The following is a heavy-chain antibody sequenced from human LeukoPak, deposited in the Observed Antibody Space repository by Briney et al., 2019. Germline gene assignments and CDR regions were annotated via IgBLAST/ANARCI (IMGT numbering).Heavy chain of an antibody. Sequence: GASVKVSCKASGGTFSSYAISWVRQAPGQGHEWMGGIVPIFGTANYAQNFQGRVTITADESTGTAYMELSSLRSEDTAVYYCARGPLDSSGSSFDYWGQGTLVTVSS. CDR1: GGTFSSYA. D-gene: IGHD3-22*01. CDR3: ARGPLDSSGSSFDY. J-gene: IGHJ4*02. CDR2: IVPIFGTA. V-gene: IGHV1-69*13.